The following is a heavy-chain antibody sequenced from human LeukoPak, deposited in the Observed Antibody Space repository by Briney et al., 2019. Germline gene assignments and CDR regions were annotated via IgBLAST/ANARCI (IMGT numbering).Heavy chain of an antibody. Sequence: ASVKVSCKASGYTFTSYDINWVRQATGQGLEWMGWMNPNSGGTNYAQKFQGRVTMTRDTSISTAYMELSRLRSDDTAVYYCARVFGGQQLAYFDYWGQGTLVTVSS. CDR1: GYTFTSYD. CDR2: MNPNSGGT. CDR3: ARVFGGQQLAYFDY. V-gene: IGHV1-2*02. J-gene: IGHJ4*02. D-gene: IGHD6-13*01.